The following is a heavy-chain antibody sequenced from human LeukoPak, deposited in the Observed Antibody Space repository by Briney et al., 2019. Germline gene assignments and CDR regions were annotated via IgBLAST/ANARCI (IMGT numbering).Heavy chain of an antibody. V-gene: IGHV3-7*05. CDR3: TTVYTGPTDY. CDR1: GITFNTYW. J-gene: IGHJ4*02. Sequence: GGSLSLSCAASGITFNTYWLSWVRQAPGKGLEWLATINQDGGEKYYVDSVKGRFTISRDNAKNSLFLQMNSLRAGDTAVYYCTTVYTGPTDYWGQGTLVTVSS. D-gene: IGHD2-2*02. CDR2: INQDGGEK.